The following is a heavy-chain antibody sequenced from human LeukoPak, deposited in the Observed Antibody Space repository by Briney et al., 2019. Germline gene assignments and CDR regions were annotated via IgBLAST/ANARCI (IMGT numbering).Heavy chain of an antibody. CDR1: GFTFSSYE. D-gene: IGHD5-18*01. CDR3: ARDGGKLWLRSFDY. V-gene: IGHV3-48*03. Sequence: GGPLRLSCAASGFTFSSYEMNWVRQAPGKGLEWVSYISSSGSTIYYADSVKGRFTISRDNAKNSLYLQMNSLRAEDTAVYYCARDGGKLWLRSFDYWGQGTLVTVSS. CDR2: ISSSGSTI. J-gene: IGHJ4*02.